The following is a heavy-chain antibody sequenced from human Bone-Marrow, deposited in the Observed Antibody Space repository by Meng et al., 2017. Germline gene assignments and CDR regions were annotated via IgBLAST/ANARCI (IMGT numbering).Heavy chain of an antibody. CDR2: VSYSGNT. CDR1: GGSISSYY. V-gene: IGHV4-59*01. J-gene: IGHJ4*02. Sequence: LRLSCTVSGGSISSYYWTWIRQPPGKGLEWIGYVSYSGNTNYNPSLMSRVTMSVDTSKNQFSLKLASVTAADTAVYYCARFGSSATLFDYWGQGTLVTVSS. CDR3: ARFGSSATLFDY. D-gene: IGHD6-6*01.